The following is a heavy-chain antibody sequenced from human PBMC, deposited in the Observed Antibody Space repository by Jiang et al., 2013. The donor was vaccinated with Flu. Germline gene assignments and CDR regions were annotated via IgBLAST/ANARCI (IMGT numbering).Heavy chain of an antibody. Sequence: SGAEVKKPGASVKVSCKVSGYTLTELSMHWVRQAPGKGLEWMGGFDPEDGETIYAQKFQGRVTMTRDTSIGTVYLELGSLRSDDTAMFYCARDFVTSGSRSFDYWGQGTLVTVSS. CDR1: GYTLTELS. D-gene: IGHD1-26*01. CDR2: FDPEDGET. CDR3: ARDFVTSGSRSFDY. V-gene: IGHV1-24*01. J-gene: IGHJ4*02.